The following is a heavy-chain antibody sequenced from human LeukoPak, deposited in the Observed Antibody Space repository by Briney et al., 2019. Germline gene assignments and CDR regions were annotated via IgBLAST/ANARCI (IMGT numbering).Heavy chain of an antibody. CDR1: GGSISSYY. D-gene: IGHD4-17*01. J-gene: IGHJ4*02. CDR2: IHSSGAT. Sequence: SETLSLTCTVSGGSISSYYWSWIRQPPGKGLEWIAYIHSSGATNYNPSLKSRVTISVDTSKNQFSLKVSSVTAADTAVYYCARHPDYGDFLRLDYWGQGTLVTVSS. V-gene: IGHV4-59*08. CDR3: ARHPDYGDFLRLDY.